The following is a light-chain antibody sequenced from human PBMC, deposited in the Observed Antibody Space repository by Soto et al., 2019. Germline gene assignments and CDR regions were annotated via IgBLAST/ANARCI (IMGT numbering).Light chain of an antibody. CDR1: QSISSW. J-gene: IGKJ1*01. V-gene: IGKV1-5*03. CDR3: LQDINYPWT. CDR2: KAS. Sequence: DIQMTQSPSTLSASVGDRVTITCRASQSISSWLAWYQQKPGEAPKLLIYKASSLESGVPSRFSGSGSGTDFTLAISSLQPEDSATYYCLQDINYPWTFGQGTKVDIK.